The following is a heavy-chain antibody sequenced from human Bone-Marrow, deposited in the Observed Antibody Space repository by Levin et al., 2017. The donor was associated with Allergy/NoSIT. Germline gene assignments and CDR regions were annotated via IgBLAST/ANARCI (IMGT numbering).Heavy chain of an antibody. D-gene: IGHD2-2*01. CDR2: TYYRSKWYN. CDR1: GDSVSSNSAA. CDR3: AREPFDCSSTSCYDHHYYYYMDV. V-gene: IGHV6-1*01. Sequence: SETLSLTCAISGDSVSSNSAAWNWIRQSPSRGLEWLGRTYYRSKWYNDYAVSVKSRITINPDTSKNQFSLQLNSVTPEDTAVYYCAREPFDCSSTSCYDHHYYYYMDVWGKGTTVTVSS. J-gene: IGHJ6*03.